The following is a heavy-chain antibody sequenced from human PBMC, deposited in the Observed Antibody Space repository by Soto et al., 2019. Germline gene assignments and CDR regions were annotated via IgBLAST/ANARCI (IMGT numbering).Heavy chain of an antibody. CDR2: IYHSGST. CDR1: GYSISSGYY. J-gene: IGHJ6*02. Sequence: SETLSLTCSVSGYSISSGYYWGWIRQPPGKGLEWIGSIYHSGSTYYNPSLKSRVTISVDTSKNQFSLKLSSATAADTAVYYCARDRVLAAMTHYYYYGLLVWGQ. V-gene: IGHV4-38-2*02. CDR3: ARDRVLAAMTHYYYYGLLV. D-gene: IGHD2-2*01.